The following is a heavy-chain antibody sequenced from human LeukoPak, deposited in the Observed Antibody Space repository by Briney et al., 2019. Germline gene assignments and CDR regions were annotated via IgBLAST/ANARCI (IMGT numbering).Heavy chain of an antibody. CDR2: IYYSGST. CDR1: GGSISSYY. J-gene: IGHJ5*02. Sequence: PSETLSLTCTVSGGSISSYYWSWIRQPPGKGLEWIGYIYYSGSTNYNPSLKSRVTISVDTSKNQFSLKLGSVTAADTAVYYCARESVEYDFWSGANWFDPWGQGTLVTVSS. V-gene: IGHV4-59*01. D-gene: IGHD3-3*01. CDR3: ARESVEYDFWSGANWFDP.